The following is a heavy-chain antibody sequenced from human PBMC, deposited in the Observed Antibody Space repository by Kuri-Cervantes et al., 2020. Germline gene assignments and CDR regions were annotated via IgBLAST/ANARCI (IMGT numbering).Heavy chain of an antibody. CDR2: ISYDGSNK. CDR3: AGYDILSRGSAFDI. J-gene: IGHJ3*02. Sequence: GESLKISCAASGFTFSSYAMHWVRQAPGKGLEWVAVISYDGSNKYYADSVKGRFTISRDNSKNTLYLQMNSLRAEDTAVYYCAGYDILSRGSAFDIWGQGTMVTVSS. CDR1: GFTFSSYA. V-gene: IGHV3-30-3*01. D-gene: IGHD3-9*01.